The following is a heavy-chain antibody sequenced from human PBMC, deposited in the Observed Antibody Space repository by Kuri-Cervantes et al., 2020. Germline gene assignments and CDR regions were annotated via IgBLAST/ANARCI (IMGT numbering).Heavy chain of an antibody. J-gene: IGHJ4*02. CDR3: ARMAYSGYDTFDY. Sequence: GESLKISCAASGFTFSSYSMNWVRQAPGKGLEWVAVISYDGSNKYYADSVKGRFTISRDNSKNTLYLQMNNLRAEDTAVYYCARMAYSGYDTFDYWGQGTLVTVSS. D-gene: IGHD5-12*01. CDR2: ISYDGSNK. V-gene: IGHV3-30*03. CDR1: GFTFSSYS.